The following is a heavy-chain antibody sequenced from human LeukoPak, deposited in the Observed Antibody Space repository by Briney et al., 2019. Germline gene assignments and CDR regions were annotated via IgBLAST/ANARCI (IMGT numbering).Heavy chain of an antibody. Sequence: NPSGTLSLTCAVYGGSFSGYYWNWIRQPPGKGLEWIGEINDSGSSNYNPSLKSRVTLSVDTSKNQFSLSLNSVTAADTAVYYCARSQFSGTGGYYSGYWGHGTLVTVSS. V-gene: IGHV4-34*01. CDR1: GGSFSGYY. CDR2: INDSGSS. CDR3: ARSQFSGTGGYYSGY. D-gene: IGHD3-3*01. J-gene: IGHJ4*01.